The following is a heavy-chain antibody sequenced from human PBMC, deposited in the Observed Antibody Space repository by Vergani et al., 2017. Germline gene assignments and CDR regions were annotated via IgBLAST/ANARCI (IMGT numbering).Heavy chain of an antibody. V-gene: IGHV1-69*01. CDR3: ASRYCSGGTCPRFAFDI. CDR1: GGTFSSYA. Sequence: VQLVQSGAEVKKPGESLKLSCKASGGTFSSYAISWVRQAPGQGLEWMGGIIPIFGTANYAQKFQGRVTITADESTSTAYMELSSLRSEDTAVYYCASRYCSGGTCPRFAFDIWGQGTMVTVSS. CDR2: IIPIFGTA. J-gene: IGHJ3*02. D-gene: IGHD2-15*01.